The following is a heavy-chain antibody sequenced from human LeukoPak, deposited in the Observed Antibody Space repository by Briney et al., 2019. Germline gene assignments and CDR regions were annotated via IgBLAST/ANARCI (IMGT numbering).Heavy chain of an antibody. CDR2: IVVGSGNT. CDR1: GFAFTSSA. D-gene: IGHD6-13*01. CDR3: ARGLAAAGTGYYYYMDV. J-gene: IGHJ6*03. V-gene: IGHV1-58*02. Sequence: ASVKVSCKASGFAFTSSAMQWVRQARGQRLEWIGWIVVGSGNTNYAQKFQERVTFTRDMSTSTAYMELSSLRSEDTAVYYCARGLAAAGTGYYYYMDVWGKGTTVTVSS.